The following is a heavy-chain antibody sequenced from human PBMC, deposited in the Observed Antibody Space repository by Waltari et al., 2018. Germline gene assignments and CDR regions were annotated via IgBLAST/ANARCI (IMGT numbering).Heavy chain of an antibody. CDR1: GFTFGDYA. Sequence: EVQLLESGGGLVQPGRSLRLSCTASGFTFGDYAMNWYRQAPGKGLEWVGFIRTKAYGGTTEYAASVKGRFIISRDDSKSIAYLQMNSLKTEDTAVYYCSRGKYSSGWYGRYWGQGALVTVSS. CDR3: SRGKYSSGWYGRY. D-gene: IGHD6-19*01. J-gene: IGHJ4*02. V-gene: IGHV3-49*03. CDR2: IRTKAYGGTT.